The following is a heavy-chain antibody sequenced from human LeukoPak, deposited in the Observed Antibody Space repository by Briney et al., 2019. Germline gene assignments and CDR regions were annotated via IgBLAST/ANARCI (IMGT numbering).Heavy chain of an antibody. CDR2: LYGKGDQT. CDR3: AKDVKPDGVWDVDY. Sequence: AGGSLGLSCVVSAFTFSSYGMNWVRQAPGKGLEWVSGLYGKGDQTFYADSVKGRFTISRDNSNNMLFLHMDSLRAEDTALYYCAKDVKPDGVWDVDYWGQGTLVTVSS. D-gene: IGHD1-14*01. CDR1: AFTFSSYG. V-gene: IGHV3-23*01. J-gene: IGHJ4*02.